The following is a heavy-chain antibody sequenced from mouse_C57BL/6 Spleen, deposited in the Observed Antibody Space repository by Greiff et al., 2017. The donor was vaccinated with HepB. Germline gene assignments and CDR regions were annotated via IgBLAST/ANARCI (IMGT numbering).Heavy chain of an antibody. CDR1: GYAFSSSW. CDR3: ARRRGSLAMDY. V-gene: IGHV1-82*01. Sequence: VQLQQSGPELVKPGASVKISCKASGYAFSSSWMNWVKQRPGTGLEWIGRIYPGDGDTNYNGKFKGKATLTADKSSSTAYMQLSSLTSEDSAVYFCARRRGSLAMDYWGQGTSVTVSS. CDR2: IYPGDGDT. J-gene: IGHJ4*01.